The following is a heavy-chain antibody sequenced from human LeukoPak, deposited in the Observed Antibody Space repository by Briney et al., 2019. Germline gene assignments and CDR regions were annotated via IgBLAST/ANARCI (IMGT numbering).Heavy chain of an antibody. Sequence: ASVKVSCKASGYTFTGYYMHWVRQAPGQGLEWMGRINPNSGGTNYAQKLQGRVTMTTDTSTSTAYMELRSLRSDDTAVYYCARFGGATTGRYSDYWGQGTLVTVSS. J-gene: IGHJ4*02. CDR3: ARFGGATTGRYSDY. D-gene: IGHD1-26*01. V-gene: IGHV1-2*06. CDR1: GYTFTGYY. CDR2: INPNSGGT.